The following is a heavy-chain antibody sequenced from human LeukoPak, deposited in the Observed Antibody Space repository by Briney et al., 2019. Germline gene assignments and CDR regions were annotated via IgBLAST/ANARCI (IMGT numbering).Heavy chain of an antibody. Sequence: ASVKVSCKASDYTFSSYGISWVRQAPGQGLEWMGWISVYNGNTKYTQKVQGRVTMTTDTSTSTAYMELSRLRSDDTAVYYCARVGDYGDSSFDYWGQGTLVTVSS. D-gene: IGHD4-17*01. CDR2: ISVYNGNT. CDR1: DYTFSSYG. CDR3: ARVGDYGDSSFDY. V-gene: IGHV1-18*01. J-gene: IGHJ4*02.